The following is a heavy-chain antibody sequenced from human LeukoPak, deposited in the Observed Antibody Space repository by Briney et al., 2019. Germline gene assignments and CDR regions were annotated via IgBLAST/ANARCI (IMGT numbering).Heavy chain of an antibody. D-gene: IGHD3-10*01. Sequence: ASVTVSCKASGYTFTSYGISWVRQAPGQGLEWMGWISAYNGNTNYAQKLQGRVTMTTDTSTSKAYMELRSLRSDDTAVYYCARVVGGSGSYDWFDPWGQGTLVTVSS. CDR1: GYTFTSYG. J-gene: IGHJ5*02. CDR2: ISAYNGNT. V-gene: IGHV1-18*01. CDR3: ARVVGGSGSYDWFDP.